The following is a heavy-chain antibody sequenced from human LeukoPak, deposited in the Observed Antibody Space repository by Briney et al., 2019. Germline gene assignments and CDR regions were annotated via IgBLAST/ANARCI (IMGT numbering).Heavy chain of an antibody. J-gene: IGHJ4*02. Sequence: SETLSLTCAVYGWSFSGYYWSWIRQPPGKGLEWIGGINHSGSTNYNPSLKTRVTISVDTSKNQFSLKVSSVTAADTAVYYCARPGNPCGDRQRIDYWGQGTLVTVSS. CDR3: ARPGNPCGDRQRIDY. CDR2: INHSGST. D-gene: IGHD4-17*01. CDR1: GWSFSGYY. V-gene: IGHV4-34*01.